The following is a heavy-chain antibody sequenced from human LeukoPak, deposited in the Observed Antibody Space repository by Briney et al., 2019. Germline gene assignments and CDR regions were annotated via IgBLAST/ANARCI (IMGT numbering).Heavy chain of an antibody. Sequence: SETLSLTCAVYGGSFSGYYWSWIRQPPGKGLEWMGEINHSGGTNYNPSLKSRVTISVDTSKNQFSLKLSSVTAADTAVYYCAKSSYYYDSSGYYSVGYFDYWGQGTLVTVSS. D-gene: IGHD3-22*01. CDR2: INHSGGT. V-gene: IGHV4-34*01. CDR3: AKSSYYYDSSGYYSVGYFDY. CDR1: GGSFSGYY. J-gene: IGHJ4*02.